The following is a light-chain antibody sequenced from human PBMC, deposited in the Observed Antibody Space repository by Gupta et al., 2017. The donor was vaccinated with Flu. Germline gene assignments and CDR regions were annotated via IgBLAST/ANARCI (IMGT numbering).Light chain of an antibody. Sequence: QSLLTPPPSSSGTPGQRVTISCSGSNSNIGRNTLSWYQQLPGAAPKLIIHNDNQRPSGVPVRFSGSKAGTSASLTISGLQSEDEGDFYCATWDDSLNGPVFGGGTRLTVL. J-gene: IGLJ3*02. V-gene: IGLV1-44*01. CDR2: NDN. CDR1: NSNIGRNT. CDR3: ATWDDSLNGPV.